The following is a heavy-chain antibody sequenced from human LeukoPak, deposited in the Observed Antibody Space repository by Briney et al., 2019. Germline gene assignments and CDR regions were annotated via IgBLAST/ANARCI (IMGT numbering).Heavy chain of an antibody. CDR1: GFTFSSYA. CDR2: ISYDGSNK. CDR3: AREHITIFGPGGMDV. J-gene: IGHJ6*02. V-gene: IGHV3-30-3*01. Sequence: RGSLRLSCAASGFTFSSYAMHWVRQAPGKGLEWVAVISYDGSNKYYADSVKGRFTISRDNSKNTLYLQMNSLRAEDTAVYYCAREHITIFGPGGMDVWGQGTTVTVSS. D-gene: IGHD3-3*01.